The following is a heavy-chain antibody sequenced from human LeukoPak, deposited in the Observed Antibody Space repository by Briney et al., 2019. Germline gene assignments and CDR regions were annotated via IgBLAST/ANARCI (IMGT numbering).Heavy chain of an antibody. CDR3: ARDLEDYYDSSGYSH. J-gene: IGHJ4*02. D-gene: IGHD3-22*01. CDR2: IKQDGSEK. V-gene: IGHV3-7*01. Sequence: GGSLRLSCAASGFTFSSYWVSWARQAPGKGLEWVANIKQDGSEKYYVDSVKGRFTISRDNAKNSLYLQMNSLRAEDTAVYYCARDLEDYYDSSGYSHWGQGTLVTVSS. CDR1: GFTFSSYW.